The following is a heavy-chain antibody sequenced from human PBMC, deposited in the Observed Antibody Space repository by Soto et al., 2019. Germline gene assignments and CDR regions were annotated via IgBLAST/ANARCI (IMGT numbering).Heavy chain of an antibody. CDR3: AKDSYYYDSSGEDAFDI. CDR2: ISGSGGST. CDR1: GFTFSSYA. V-gene: IGHV3-23*01. Sequence: EVQLLESGGGLVQPGGSLRLSCAASGFTFSSYAMSWVRQAPGNGLEWVSAISGSGGSTYDADSVKGRFTISRDNSQNTRYLQMNSMRAEYTAVYYCAKDSYYYDSSGEDAFDIWGQGPMVTVSS. J-gene: IGHJ3*02. D-gene: IGHD3-22*01.